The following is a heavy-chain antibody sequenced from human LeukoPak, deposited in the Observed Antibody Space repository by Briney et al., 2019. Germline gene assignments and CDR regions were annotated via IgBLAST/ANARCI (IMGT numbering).Heavy chain of an antibody. J-gene: IGHJ5*02. CDR1: GASIRNYY. Sequence: SETLSLTCTVSGASIRNYYWSWIRQSPGKGLEWIGYIYYSGSTNYNPSLESRVAMSVDTSKNQFSLRLSSVTAADTAIYYCARRYSSSWYVGFFDPWGQGTLVTISS. CDR3: ARRYSSSWYVGFFDP. CDR2: IYYSGST. D-gene: IGHD6-13*01. V-gene: IGHV4-59*08.